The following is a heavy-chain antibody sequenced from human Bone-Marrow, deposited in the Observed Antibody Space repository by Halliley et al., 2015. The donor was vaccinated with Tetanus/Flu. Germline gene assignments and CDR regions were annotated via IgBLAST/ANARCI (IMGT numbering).Heavy chain of an antibody. V-gene: IGHV3-30*03. CDR3: AAQDCTGGKCTSGLKF. J-gene: IGHJ4*02. Sequence: SLRLSCGASGFTFSDYNIHWVRQAPGKGLDWLTVITSDGKDQYYADSVKGRFTISRDNSKNTVSLQMNSLRSEDTAVYYCAAQDCTGGKCTSGLKFWGQGVLVTVSS. CDR1: GFTFSDYN. D-gene: IGHD2-8*02. CDR2: ITSDGKDQ.